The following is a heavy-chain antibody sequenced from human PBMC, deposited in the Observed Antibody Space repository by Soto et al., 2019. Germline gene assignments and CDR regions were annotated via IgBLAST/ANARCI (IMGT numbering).Heavy chain of an antibody. CDR1: GGYFSGYY. D-gene: IGHD3-22*01. J-gene: IGHJ4*02. CDR3: ARAKYYYDSSGYPFDY. V-gene: IGHV4-34*01. Sequence: TSETLSLTCAVYGGYFSGYYWSWIRQPPGKGLEWIGEINHSGSTNYNPSLKSRVTISVDTSKNQFSLKLSSVTAADTAVYYCARAKYYYDSSGYPFDYWGQGTLVTVSS. CDR2: INHSGST.